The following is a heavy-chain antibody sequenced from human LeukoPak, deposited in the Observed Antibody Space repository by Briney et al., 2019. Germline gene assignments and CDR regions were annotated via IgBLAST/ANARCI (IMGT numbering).Heavy chain of an antibody. CDR2: VSYSGST. V-gene: IGHV4-59*08. CDR1: GGSISSYY. J-gene: IGHJ4*02. D-gene: IGHD4-17*01. CDR3: ARGPQGVTRPEY. Sequence: SETLSLTCTASGGSISSYYWSCIRQPPGKELEWIGYVSYSGSTNYNPSLKSRVTISVDTSKNQFSLKVRSVTAADTAVYYCARGPQGVTRPEYWGQGTLVTVSS.